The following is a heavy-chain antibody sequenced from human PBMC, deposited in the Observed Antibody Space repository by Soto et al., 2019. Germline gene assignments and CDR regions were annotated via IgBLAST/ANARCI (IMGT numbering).Heavy chain of an antibody. D-gene: IGHD1-1*01. CDR1: GGTFSTSA. Sequence: QVQLVQSGAEVKKPGSSVKVSRKASGGTFSTSAISWVRQAPGQGLEWVGGIMPVFATPDYAQNFQGRVTITADESTTTAYLELTSLRADDTAVYYCARDKDRLQLGGNYYYILDVWGQGTAITVSS. CDR3: ARDKDRLQLGGNYYYILDV. CDR2: IMPVFATP. V-gene: IGHV1-69*12. J-gene: IGHJ6*02.